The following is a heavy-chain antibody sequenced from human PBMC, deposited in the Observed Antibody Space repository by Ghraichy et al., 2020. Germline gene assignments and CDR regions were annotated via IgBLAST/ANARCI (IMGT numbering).Heavy chain of an antibody. CDR2: TYYRTKWYN. D-gene: IGHD6-19*01. CDR3: ARSYSSQSYGRPFDY. CDR1: GDSVSSNSAA. Sequence: SQTLSLTCAISGDSVSSNSAAWNWIRQSPSRGLEWLGRTYYRTKWYNDYAVSVKSRITINADTSKNQFSLQLNSVIPEDTAVYYCARSYSSQSYGRPFDYWGQGTLVTVSS. V-gene: IGHV6-1*01. J-gene: IGHJ4*02.